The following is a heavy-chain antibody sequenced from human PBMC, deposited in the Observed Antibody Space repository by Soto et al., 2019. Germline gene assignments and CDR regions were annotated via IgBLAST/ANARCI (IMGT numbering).Heavy chain of an antibody. D-gene: IGHD2-2*01. J-gene: IGHJ4*02. CDR3: ARGKGYCSSTSCYAGYYFDY. CDR1: GGSISSGGYY. V-gene: IGHV4-31*03. Sequence: QVQLQESGPGLVKPSQTLSLTCTVSGGSISSGGYYWSWIRQHPGKGLEWIGYIYYSGSTYYNPSLKSRVTISVHTSKNQFSLKLSSVTAADTAVYYCARGKGYCSSTSCYAGYYFDYWGQGTLVTVSS. CDR2: IYYSGST.